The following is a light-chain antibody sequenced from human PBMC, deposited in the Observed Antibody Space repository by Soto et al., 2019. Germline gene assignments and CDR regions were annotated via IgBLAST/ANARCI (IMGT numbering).Light chain of an antibody. CDR1: QSVGSD. Sequence: EIVLTQSPATPSLSPGERATLSCRASQSVGSDLAWYQQRPGQAPRLLIFGASTRATGIPARFSGSGSGTEFALTISSLQSEDFAVYYCQQYNNWPPLTFGQGTKV. V-gene: IGKV3-15*01. J-gene: IGKJ1*01. CDR2: GAS. CDR3: QQYNNWPPLT.